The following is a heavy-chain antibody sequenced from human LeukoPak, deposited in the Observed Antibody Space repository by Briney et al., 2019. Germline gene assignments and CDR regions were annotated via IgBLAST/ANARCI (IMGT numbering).Heavy chain of an antibody. CDR3: ARHAEDSSSWYNWFDP. CDR2: IYPGDSDT. CDR1: GHSFTSYW. Sequence: GESLKISCKGSGHSFTSYWIGWVRQMPGKGLEWMGIIYPGDSDTRYSPSFQGQVTISADKSISTAYLQWSSLKASDTAMYYCARHAEDSSSWYNWFDPWGQGTLVTVSS. J-gene: IGHJ5*02. D-gene: IGHD6-13*01. V-gene: IGHV5-51*01.